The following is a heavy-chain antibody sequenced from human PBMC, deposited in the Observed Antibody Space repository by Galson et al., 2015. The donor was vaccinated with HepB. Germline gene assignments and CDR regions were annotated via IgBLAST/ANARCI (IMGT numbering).Heavy chain of an antibody. Sequence: SLRLSCAASGFTFSSYWMSWVRRAPGKGLEWVANIKQDGSEKYYVDSVKGRFTISRDNAKNSLYLQMNSLRAEDTAVYYCARAVHGDYVFDYWGQGTLVTVSS. CDR1: GFTFSSYW. V-gene: IGHV3-7*03. CDR3: ARAVHGDYVFDY. D-gene: IGHD4-17*01. CDR2: IKQDGSEK. J-gene: IGHJ4*02.